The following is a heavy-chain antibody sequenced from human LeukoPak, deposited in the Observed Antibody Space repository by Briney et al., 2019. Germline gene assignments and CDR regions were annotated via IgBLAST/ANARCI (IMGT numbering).Heavy chain of an antibody. CDR2: IYYSGST. D-gene: IGHD2-21*02. CDR1: GGSISSSSYY. CDR3: ARDCGGDCYSGCCNWFDP. Sequence: SETLSLTCTVSGGSISSSSYYWGWIRQPPGKGLEWIGSIYYSGSTYYNPSLKSRVTISVDTSKNQFSLKLSSVTAADTAVYYCARDCGGDCYSGCCNWFDPWGQGTLVTVSS. J-gene: IGHJ5*02. V-gene: IGHV4-39*07.